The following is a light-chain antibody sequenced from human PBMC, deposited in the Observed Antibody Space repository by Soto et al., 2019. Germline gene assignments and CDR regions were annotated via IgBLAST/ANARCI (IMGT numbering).Light chain of an antibody. CDR1: QTVSSSF. CDR2: AAS. V-gene: IGKV3-20*01. Sequence: EIVLTQSPGTLSLSPGERATLSCRASQTVSSSFLAWYQQTPGQAPRLLIYAASSRATGIPDRFSGSGSGTDFTLTISSLQPEDFATYYCLQEYSYPWTFGQGTKVDIK. CDR3: LQEYSYPWT. J-gene: IGKJ1*01.